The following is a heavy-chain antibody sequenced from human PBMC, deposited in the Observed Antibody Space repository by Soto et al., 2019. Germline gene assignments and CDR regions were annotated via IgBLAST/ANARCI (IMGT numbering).Heavy chain of an antibody. Sequence: ASVKVSCKASGYTFTSYYMHWVRQAPGQGLEWVGIINPSGGSTSYAQKFQGRVTMTRDTSTSTAYMELSSLRSEDTAVYYCAREITRITMVRGVMGYWGQGTLVTVSS. J-gene: IGHJ4*02. CDR2: INPSGGST. V-gene: IGHV1-46*01. CDR3: AREITRITMVRGVMGY. CDR1: GYTFTSYY. D-gene: IGHD3-10*01.